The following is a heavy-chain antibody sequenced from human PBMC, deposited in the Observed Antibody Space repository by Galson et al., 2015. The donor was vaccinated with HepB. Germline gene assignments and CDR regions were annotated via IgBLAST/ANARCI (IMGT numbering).Heavy chain of an antibody. V-gene: IGHV4-59*01. CDR3: ARVASSSWYGVNFDY. CDR2: IYYSGST. J-gene: IGHJ4*02. D-gene: IGHD6-13*01. Sequence: ETLSLTCTVSGGSISSYYWSWIRPPPGKGLEWIGYIYYSGSTNYNPSLKSRVTISVDTSKSQFSLKLSSVTAADTAVYYCARVASSSWYGVNFDYWGQGTLVTVPS. CDR1: GGSISSYY.